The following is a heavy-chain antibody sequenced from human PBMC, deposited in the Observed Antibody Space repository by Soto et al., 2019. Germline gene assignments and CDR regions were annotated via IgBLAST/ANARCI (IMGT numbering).Heavy chain of an antibody. V-gene: IGHV3-15*07. CDR3: STGGWPVGFDY. Sequence: PGGSLRLSCAASGFIFSTAWMNWVRQAPGKGLEWVGRINSKAYGGATEYAAPVKGRFTISRDDSKNTVYLHMNSLKTEDTALYYCSTGGWPVGFDYWGQGALVTVSS. J-gene: IGHJ4*02. CDR1: GFIFSTAW. D-gene: IGHD6-19*01. CDR2: INSKAYGGAT.